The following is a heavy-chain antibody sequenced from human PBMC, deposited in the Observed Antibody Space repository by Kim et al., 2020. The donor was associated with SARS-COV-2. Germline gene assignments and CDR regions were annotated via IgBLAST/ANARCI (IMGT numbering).Heavy chain of an antibody. V-gene: IGHV1-2*02. D-gene: IGHD3-10*01. CDR3: ARGRALWFGELSSGTLDY. Sequence: ASVKVSCKASGYTFTGYYMHWVRQAPGQGLEWMGWINPNSGGTNYAQKFQGRVTMTRDTSISTAYMELSRLRSDDTAVYYCARGRALWFGELSSGTLDYWGQGTLVTVSS. CDR2: INPNSGGT. J-gene: IGHJ4*02. CDR1: GYTFTGYY.